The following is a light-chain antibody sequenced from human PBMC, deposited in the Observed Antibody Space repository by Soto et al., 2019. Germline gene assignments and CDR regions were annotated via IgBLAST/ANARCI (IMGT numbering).Light chain of an antibody. V-gene: IGLV1-51*01. CDR1: SSNIGNNY. Sequence: QSVLTQPPSVSAAPGQKVTISCSGSSSNIGNNYVSWYQQLPGTAPKLLIYDNNKRPSGIPDRFSGSKSGTSATPDITGLQTGDEADYYCRTWDSSLRVVVFXGGTKVTVL. CDR3: RTWDSSLRVVV. CDR2: DNN. J-gene: IGLJ2*01.